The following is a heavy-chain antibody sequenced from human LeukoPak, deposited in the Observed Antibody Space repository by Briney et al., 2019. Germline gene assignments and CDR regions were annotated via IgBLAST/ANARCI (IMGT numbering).Heavy chain of an antibody. CDR2: IYNSGST. V-gene: IGHV4-38-2*01. J-gene: IGHJ4*02. CDR1: GNSISNTYY. Sequence: PSETLSLTCAVSGNSISNTYYWGWIRQPPGKELECIGSIYNSGSTHYNPSLKSRVTISVDTSKNQFSLKLSSVTAADTAVYYCARNSSGNYFDYWGQGTLVTVSS. D-gene: IGHD1-26*01. CDR3: ARNSSGNYFDY.